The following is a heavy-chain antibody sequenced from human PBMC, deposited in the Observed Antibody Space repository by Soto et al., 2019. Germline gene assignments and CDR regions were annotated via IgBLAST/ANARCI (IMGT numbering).Heavy chain of an antibody. J-gene: IGHJ5*02. Sequence: EVQLVESGGGLVQPGGSLRLSCGASGFDFNNYWMHWVRQDPGKGLVWVSRINGDGSDTKYADSVKGRFTISRDNAKNTVYLQMNSLRAEDTAVYYCARDQTTGDWFDAWGRGTLVTVSS. CDR1: GFDFNNYW. CDR2: INGDGSDT. D-gene: IGHD4-17*01. CDR3: ARDQTTGDWFDA. V-gene: IGHV3-74*03.